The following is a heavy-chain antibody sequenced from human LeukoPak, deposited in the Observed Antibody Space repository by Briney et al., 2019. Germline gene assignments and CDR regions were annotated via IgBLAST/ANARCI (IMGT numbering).Heavy chain of an antibody. CDR1: GFTFSRYG. Sequence: QPGGSLRLSCEVSGFTFSRYGMHWVRQAPRKGLEWVAVIWSDGKNKYYSDSVKGRFTISRDNSKNTLSLQMNSLRAEDTAVYYCARDFGGSRYFFDYWGHGTLVTVSS. D-gene: IGHD1-26*01. CDR3: ARDFGGSRYFFDY. CDR2: IWSDGKNK. V-gene: IGHV3-33*01. J-gene: IGHJ4*01.